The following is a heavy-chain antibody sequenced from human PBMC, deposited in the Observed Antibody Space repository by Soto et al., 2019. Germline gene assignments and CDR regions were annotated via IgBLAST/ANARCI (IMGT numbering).Heavy chain of an antibody. CDR1: GYTFTSYG. CDR3: ATTTFGVDLYWYFDL. Sequence: QVQLVQSGAEVKKPGASVKVSCKASGYTFTSYGISSVRQAPGQGLEWMGWISAYNGNTNYAQKLQGRVTLTTDTSTSTAYMELRSLRSDDTAVYDCATTTFGVDLYWYFDLWGRGTLVTVSS. J-gene: IGHJ2*01. CDR2: ISAYNGNT. V-gene: IGHV1-18*01. D-gene: IGHD1-1*01.